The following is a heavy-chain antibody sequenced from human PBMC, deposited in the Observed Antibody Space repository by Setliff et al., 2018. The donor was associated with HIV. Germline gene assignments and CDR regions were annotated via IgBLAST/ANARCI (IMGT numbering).Heavy chain of an antibody. CDR3: ARDKKEVVVSDYYYYYYMDV. CDR1: GYTFTDYF. Sequence: ASVKVSCKASGYTFTDYFMHWVRQAPGQGLEWMGWINPSGGSTSYAQKFQGRVTMTRDTSTSTVYMELSSLRSEDTAVYYCARDKKEVVVSDYYYYYYMDVWGKGTRSPSP. D-gene: IGHD2-15*01. CDR2: INPSGGST. V-gene: IGHV1-46*01. J-gene: IGHJ6*03.